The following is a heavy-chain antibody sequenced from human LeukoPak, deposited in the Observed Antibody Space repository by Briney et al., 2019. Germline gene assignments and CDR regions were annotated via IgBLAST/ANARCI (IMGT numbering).Heavy chain of an antibody. Sequence: ASVKVSCKVSGYTLTELSMHWVRQAPGKGLEWMGGFDPEDGETIYAQKFQGRVTMTEDTSTDTAYVELSSLRSEDTAVYYCATAGGYGSGSYYKAYWYFDLWGRGTLVTVSS. CDR2: FDPEDGET. V-gene: IGHV1-24*01. CDR1: GYTLTELS. D-gene: IGHD3-10*01. J-gene: IGHJ2*01. CDR3: ATAGGYGSGSYYKAYWYFDL.